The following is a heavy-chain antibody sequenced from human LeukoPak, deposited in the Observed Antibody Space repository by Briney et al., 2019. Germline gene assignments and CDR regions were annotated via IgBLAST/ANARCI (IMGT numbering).Heavy chain of an antibody. Sequence: ASVKVSCKASGYTFTNYAMNWVRQAPGQGLEWMGWINTNTGNTTYAQGFTGRFVFSWDTSVSTAYLQIRSLKAEDSAVYYCARESWDCSGGSCSYYMDVWGKGTTVTVSS. CDR3: ARESWDCSGGSCSYYMDV. V-gene: IGHV7-4-1*02. CDR1: GYTFTNYA. D-gene: IGHD2-15*01. J-gene: IGHJ6*03. CDR2: INTNTGNT.